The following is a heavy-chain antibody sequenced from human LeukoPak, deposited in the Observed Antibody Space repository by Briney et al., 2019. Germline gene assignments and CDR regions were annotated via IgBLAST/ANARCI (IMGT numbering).Heavy chain of an antibody. J-gene: IGHJ4*02. D-gene: IGHD5-12*01. CDR1: GGSISSGSYY. CDR2: IYYDGST. V-gene: IGHV4-61*01. Sequence: SQTLSLTCTVSGGSISSGSYYWSWIRQPPGKGLEWIGYIYYDGSTNYNPSLKSRITLSGDTSKKQFSLKLSSVTAADTAVYYCARDVRGYDSYYFDYWGQGTLVTVSS. CDR3: ARDVRGYDSYYFDY.